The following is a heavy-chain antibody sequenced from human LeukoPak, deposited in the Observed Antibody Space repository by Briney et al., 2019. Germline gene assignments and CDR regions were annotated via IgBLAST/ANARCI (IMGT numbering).Heavy chain of an antibody. CDR1: GGSISRYY. J-gene: IGHJ4*02. Sequence: PSETLSLTCTVSGGSISRYYWSWIRQPPGKGLEWIGYIYYSGSTNYNPSLKSRVTISVDTSKNQFSLKLSSVTAADTAVYYCARHTDTAMVTSGFDYWGQGTLVTVSS. D-gene: IGHD5-18*01. CDR2: IYYSGST. V-gene: IGHV4-59*08. CDR3: ARHTDTAMVTSGFDY.